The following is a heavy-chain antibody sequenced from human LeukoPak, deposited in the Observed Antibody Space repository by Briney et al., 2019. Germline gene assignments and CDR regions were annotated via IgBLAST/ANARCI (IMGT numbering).Heavy chain of an antibody. CDR1: GFTVSSNY. Sequence: PGGSLRLSCAASGFTVSSNYMSWVRQAPGKGLEWVSVIYSGGSTYYADSVKGRFTISRDNAKNSLYLQMNSLRAEDTAVHYCARDLSDYGDYGAFDYWGQGTLVTVSS. CDR3: ARDLSDYGDYGAFDY. CDR2: IYSGGST. D-gene: IGHD4-17*01. V-gene: IGHV3-53*01. J-gene: IGHJ4*02.